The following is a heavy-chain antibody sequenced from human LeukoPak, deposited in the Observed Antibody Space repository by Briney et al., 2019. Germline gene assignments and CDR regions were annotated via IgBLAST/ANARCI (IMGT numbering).Heavy chain of an antibody. Sequence: ASVKVSCKASGYTFTSYYMHWVRQAPGQGLEWMGIINPSGGGTSYAQNFQGRVTMTRDTSTSTVYMELSSLKSEDTAVYYCARLNSSLHTAGDYWGQGTLVTVSS. CDR2: INPSGGGT. D-gene: IGHD5-18*01. CDR3: ARLNSSLHTAGDY. CDR1: GYTFTSYY. J-gene: IGHJ4*02. V-gene: IGHV1-46*01.